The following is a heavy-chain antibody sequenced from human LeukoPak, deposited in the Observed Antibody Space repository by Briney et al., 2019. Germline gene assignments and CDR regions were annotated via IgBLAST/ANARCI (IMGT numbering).Heavy chain of an antibody. V-gene: IGHV4-59*11. J-gene: IGHJ4*02. Sequence: SETLSLTCTVGGGSLSGHYWGWIRQPPGKGLELVGHIYYTGTTFYNPSLNSRVTITLDTSRNQFSLRLTPVIAADTAVYYCARSSWGCSTASCYLTNWGQGALVTVSS. D-gene: IGHD2-2*01. CDR3: ARSSWGCSTASCYLTN. CDR1: GGSLSGHY. CDR2: IYYTGTT.